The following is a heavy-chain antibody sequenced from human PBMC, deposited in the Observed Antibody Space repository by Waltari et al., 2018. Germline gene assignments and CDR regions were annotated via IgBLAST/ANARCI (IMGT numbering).Heavy chain of an antibody. CDR2: ISSSSSYS. CDR3: ARDSSGWGYYYYGMDV. CDR1: GFTFSSYS. Sequence: EVQLVESGGGLVKPGGSLRLSCAASGFTFSSYSMNWVRQAPGKGLEWVSSISSSSSYSDNADSVKGRFTISRDNAKNSLYLQMNSLRAEDTAVYYCARDSSGWGYYYYGMDVWGQGTTVTVSS. J-gene: IGHJ6*02. D-gene: IGHD6-19*01. V-gene: IGHV3-21*01.